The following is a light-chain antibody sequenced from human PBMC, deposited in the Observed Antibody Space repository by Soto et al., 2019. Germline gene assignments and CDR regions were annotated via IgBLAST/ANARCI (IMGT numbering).Light chain of an antibody. J-gene: IGLJ2*01. CDR1: SSDIGAHNF. V-gene: IGLV2-14*01. CDR2: EVT. CDR3: NSYTLSRTVV. Sequence: QSALTQPASVSGSPGQSITLSCAGTSSDIGAHNFVSWYQHHPGKAPKLIIYEVTKWXSGXSTXFSGSKAGNTASLTISGLQAEDEADYYCNSYTLSRTVVFGGGTKLTVL.